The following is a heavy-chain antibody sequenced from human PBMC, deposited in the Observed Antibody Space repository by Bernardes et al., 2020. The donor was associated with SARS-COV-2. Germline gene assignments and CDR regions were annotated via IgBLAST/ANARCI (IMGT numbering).Heavy chain of an antibody. CDR3: ASYGSGSHRGSYYYYYGMDV. V-gene: IGHV1-2*02. Sequence: ASEKVSCKASGYTFTGYYMHWVRQAPGQGLEWMGWINPNSGGTNYAQKFQGRVTMTRDTSISTAYMELSRLRSDDTAVYYCASYGSGSHRGSYYYYYGMDVWGQGTTVTVSS. J-gene: IGHJ6*02. CDR1: GYTFTGYY. CDR2: INPNSGGT. D-gene: IGHD3-10*01.